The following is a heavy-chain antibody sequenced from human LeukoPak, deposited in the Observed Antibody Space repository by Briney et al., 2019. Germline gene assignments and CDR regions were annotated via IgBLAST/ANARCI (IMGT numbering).Heavy chain of an antibody. V-gene: IGHV1-2*02. J-gene: IGHJ4*02. CDR2: INPNSGGT. CDR3: ARVESGD. CDR1: GYTFTVYY. Sequence: ASVKVSCTASGYTFTVYYMHWVRQAPGQGLEWMGWINPNSGGTNYAQKFQGRVTMTRDTSISTAYMELSSLRSDDTAVYYCARVESGDWGQGTLVTVSS. D-gene: IGHD3-10*01.